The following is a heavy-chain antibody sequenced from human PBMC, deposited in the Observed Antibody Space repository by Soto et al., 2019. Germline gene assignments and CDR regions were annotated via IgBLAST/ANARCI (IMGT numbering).Heavy chain of an antibody. CDR1: GGSITTYY. J-gene: IGHJ4*02. CDR2: LYYTGST. V-gene: IGHV4-59*01. Sequence: QVQLQESGPGLVKPSETLSLTCTVSGGSITTYYWSWIRQPPGKGLEWIAYLYYTGSTDYNPSLRSSVTISVDTSKNQFSLKLISVTAADTAIYYCAERKGGYWGQGTLVTVSS. CDR3: AERKGGY. D-gene: IGHD3-16*01.